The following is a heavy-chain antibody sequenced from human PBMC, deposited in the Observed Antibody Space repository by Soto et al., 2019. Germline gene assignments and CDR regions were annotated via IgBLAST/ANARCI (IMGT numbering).Heavy chain of an antibody. CDR1: GFSLSTSGVG. J-gene: IGHJ4*02. Sequence: QITLKESGPTLVKPTQSLTLTCTFSGFSLSTSGVGVGWIRQPPGKALEWLALIYWDDDKRYSPSLKNRLTNTKDTSKIQVVLTMTNMDPVGTATYFCAHRHARPTGTPDYWGQGTLITVSS. D-gene: IGHD1-1*01. CDR3: AHRHARPTGTPDY. CDR2: IYWDDDK. V-gene: IGHV2-5*02.